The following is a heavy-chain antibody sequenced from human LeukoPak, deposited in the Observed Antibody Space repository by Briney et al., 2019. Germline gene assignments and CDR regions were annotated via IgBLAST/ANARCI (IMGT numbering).Heavy chain of an antibody. CDR2: ISWNSGSI. Sequence: PGGSLSLSCAASGFTFSSYEMNWVRQAPGKGLEWVSGISWNSGSIGYADSVKGRFTISRDNAKNSLFLQMNSLRAEDTAVYYCARSADSSSSISISPFDYWGQGTQITVSS. CDR1: GFTFSSYE. J-gene: IGHJ4*02. D-gene: IGHD6-6*01. CDR3: ARSADSSSSISISPFDY. V-gene: IGHV3-48*03.